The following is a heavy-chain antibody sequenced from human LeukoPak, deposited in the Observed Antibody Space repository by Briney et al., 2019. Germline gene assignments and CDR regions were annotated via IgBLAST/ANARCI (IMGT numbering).Heavy chain of an antibody. CDR1: GFTFSSYW. J-gene: IGHJ5*02. V-gene: IGHV3-74*01. Sequence: PGGSLRLSCAASGFTFSSYWMQWVRQAPGKGLVWVSRLSPDGSSTTPADSVKGRFTISRDNAKNTLYVQIGSLRADDTAVYRCTRMSRKAPSRPDLWGQGTQVTVSS. D-gene: IGHD2-2*01. CDR2: LSPDGSST. CDR3: TRMSRKAPSRPDL.